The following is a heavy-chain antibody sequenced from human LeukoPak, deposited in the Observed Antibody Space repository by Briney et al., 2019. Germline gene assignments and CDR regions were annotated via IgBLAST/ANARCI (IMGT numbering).Heavy chain of an antibody. CDR1: GGSISSSPDY. V-gene: IGHV4-61*05. CDR3: AGRGQRYFRD. J-gene: IGHJ1*01. Sequence: NPSETLSLTCTVSGGSISSSPDYWSWIRQPPGKGLEWIGYIYRFGNTDYNPSLMRRVTISLDTSKKQLSLNLTSVTAADTAVYYCAGRGQRYFRDWGQGTLVTVSS. CDR2: IYRFGNT.